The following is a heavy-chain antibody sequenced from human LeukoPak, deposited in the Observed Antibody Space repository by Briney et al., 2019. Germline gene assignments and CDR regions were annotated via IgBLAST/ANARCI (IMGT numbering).Heavy chain of an antibody. CDR3: ARAGDSSGYYYHYYYMDV. CDR2: MNPNSGNT. V-gene: IGHV1-8*03. J-gene: IGHJ6*03. CDR1: GYTFTSYD. Sequence: ASVKVSCKASGYTFTSYDINWVRQAAGQGHEWMGWMNPNSGNTGYAQKFQGRVTITRNTSISTAYMELSSLRSEDTAVYYCARAGDSSGYYYHYYYMDVWGKGTTVTVSS. D-gene: IGHD3-22*01.